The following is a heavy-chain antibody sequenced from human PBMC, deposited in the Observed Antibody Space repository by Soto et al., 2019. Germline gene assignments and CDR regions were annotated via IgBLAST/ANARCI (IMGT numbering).Heavy chain of an antibody. CDR2: INPNSGGT. CDR3: ARDNTVNYGMDV. Sequence: ASVKVSCKTSGYTFTGYYMHWVRQTPGQGLEWMGWINPNSGGTNYAQKFQGWVTMTRDTSISTAYMELSRLRSDDTAVYYCARDNTVNYGMDVWGQGTTVTVSS. V-gene: IGHV1-2*04. J-gene: IGHJ6*02. CDR1: GYTFTGYY. D-gene: IGHD4-17*01.